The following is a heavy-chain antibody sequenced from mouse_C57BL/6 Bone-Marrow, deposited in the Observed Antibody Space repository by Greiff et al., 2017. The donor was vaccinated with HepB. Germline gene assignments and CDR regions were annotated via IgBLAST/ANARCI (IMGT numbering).Heavy chain of an antibody. J-gene: IGHJ3*01. CDR3: ARYYYGGSYWFAY. D-gene: IGHD1-1*01. Sequence: QVQLQQSGAELARPGASVKLSCKASGYTFTSYGISWVKQRPGQGLEWIGEIYPRSGNTYYNEKFKGQATLTADKTTSTAYMKVRSLTSEDSAVYFCARYYYGGSYWFAYWGQGTLVTVSA. V-gene: IGHV1-81*01. CDR2: IYPRSGNT. CDR1: GYTFTSYG.